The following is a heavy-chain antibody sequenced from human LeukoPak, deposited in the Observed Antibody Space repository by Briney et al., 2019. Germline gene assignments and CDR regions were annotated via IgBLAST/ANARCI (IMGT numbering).Heavy chain of an antibody. CDR2: INPNSGGT. Sequence: ASVKVSCKASGYTXTGYYMHWVRQAPGQGLEWMGWINPNSGGTNYAQKFQGRVTMTRDTSISTAYMELSRLRSDDTAVYYCARGATKVGQQLVQVDPWGQGTLVTVSS. V-gene: IGHV1-2*02. J-gene: IGHJ5*02. CDR3: ARGATKVGQQLVQVDP. D-gene: IGHD6-13*01. CDR1: GYTXTGYY.